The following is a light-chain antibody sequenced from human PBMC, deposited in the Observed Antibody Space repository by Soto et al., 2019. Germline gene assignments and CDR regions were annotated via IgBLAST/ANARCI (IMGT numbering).Light chain of an antibody. V-gene: IGKV1-5*03. CDR3: QHYNSYSEA. CDR2: KAS. J-gene: IGKJ1*01. CDR1: QTISSW. Sequence: DIHMTQSPSTLSGSVGDRVTITCRASQTISSWLAWYQHKPGKAPKLLIYKASTLKSGVPSRFSGSGSGTEFTLTISSLQPDDFATYYCQHYNSYSEAFGQGTKVDIK.